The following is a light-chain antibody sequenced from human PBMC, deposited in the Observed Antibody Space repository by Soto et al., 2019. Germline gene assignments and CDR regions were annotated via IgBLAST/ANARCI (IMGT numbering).Light chain of an antibody. J-gene: IGKJ1*01. CDR3: QQSYNTLSWT. CDR1: QSIGTN. CDR2: AAS. Sequence: DIQITQSPSSLSASVGDRVTITCRASQSIGTNLNWYQQKPGKAPELLIYAASNLQSGVPSRFRGSGSGTIFTLTISSLRAGDFATYYCQQSYNTLSWTFGQGTKVDIK. V-gene: IGKV1-39*01.